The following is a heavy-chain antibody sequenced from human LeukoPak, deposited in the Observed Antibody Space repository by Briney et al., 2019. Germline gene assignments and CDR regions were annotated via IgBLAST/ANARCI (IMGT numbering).Heavy chain of an antibody. J-gene: IGHJ4*02. V-gene: IGHV3-23*01. CDR2: ISGSGGST. CDR1: GFTFSSYA. D-gene: IGHD2-15*01. Sequence: PGGSLRLSCAASGFTFSSYAMSWVRQAPGKGLEWVSAISGSGGSTYYADSVKGRFTISRDNSKNTLYLQMNSLRAEDTAVYYCAKGSDIVVVVAATDYWGQGTLDTVSS. CDR3: AKGSDIVVVVAATDY.